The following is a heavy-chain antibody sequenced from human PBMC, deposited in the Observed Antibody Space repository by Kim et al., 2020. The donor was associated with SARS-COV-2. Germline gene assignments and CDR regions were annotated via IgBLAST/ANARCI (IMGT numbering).Heavy chain of an antibody. Sequence: SETLSLTCAVYGGSFSGYYWSWIRQPPGKGLEWIGEINHSGSTNYNPSLKSRVTISVDTSKNQFSLKLSSVTAADTAVYYCASRFKGAAGVYYFDYWGQGTLVTVSS. D-gene: IGHD6-13*01. CDR3: ASRFKGAAGVYYFDY. CDR1: GGSFSGYY. V-gene: IGHV4-34*01. CDR2: INHSGST. J-gene: IGHJ4*02.